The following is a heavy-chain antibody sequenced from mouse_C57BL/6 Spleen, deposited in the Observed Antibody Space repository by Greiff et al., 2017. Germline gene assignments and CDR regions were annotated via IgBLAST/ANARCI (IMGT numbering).Heavy chain of an antibody. D-gene: IGHD2-12*01. CDR1: GYAFSSSW. CDR2: IYPGDGDT. V-gene: IGHV1-82*01. Sequence: QVQLQQSGPELVKPGASVKISCKASGYAFSSSWMNWVKQRPGKGLEWIGRIYPGDGDTNYNGKFKGKATLTADKSSSTAYMQLSSLTSEDSAVYFCARDYSPYAMDYWGQGTSVTVSS. CDR3: ARDYSPYAMDY. J-gene: IGHJ4*01.